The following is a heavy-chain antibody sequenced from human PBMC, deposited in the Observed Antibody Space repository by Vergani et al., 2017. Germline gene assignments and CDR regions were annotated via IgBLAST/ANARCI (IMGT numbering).Heavy chain of an antibody. CDR1: GGTFSSYA. D-gene: IGHD1-26*01. CDR3: ARDRGIVGANGENWFAP. Sequence: QVQLVQSGAEVKKPGSSVKVSCKASGGTFSSYAISWVRQAPGQGLEWMGGIIPIFGTANYAQKFQGRVTITAAESTRTAYMELSSLRSEDTAVYYCARDRGIVGANGENWFAPWGKGTLVTVAS. CDR2: IIPIFGTA. J-gene: IGHJ5*02. V-gene: IGHV1-69*01.